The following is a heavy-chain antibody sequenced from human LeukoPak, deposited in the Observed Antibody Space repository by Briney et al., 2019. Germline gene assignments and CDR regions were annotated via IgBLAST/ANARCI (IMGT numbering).Heavy chain of an antibody. J-gene: IGHJ6*02. CDR3: ARGSGWGMDV. CDR1: GFTLSSCD. Sequence: GGSLRLSCAASGFTLSSCDMHWVRQTTGRGLEWVSVIGTNADTHYPGSVKGRFTISRENAKNSLYLQMTSLRAGDTAVYYCARGSGWGMDVWGQGTTVTVSS. V-gene: IGHV3-13*04. D-gene: IGHD3-10*01. CDR2: IGTNADT.